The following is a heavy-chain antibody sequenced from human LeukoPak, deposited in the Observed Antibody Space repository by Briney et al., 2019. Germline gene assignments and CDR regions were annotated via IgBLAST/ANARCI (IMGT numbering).Heavy chain of an antibody. D-gene: IGHD2-15*01. Sequence: GGSLRLSCAASGFTLSSYAMSWVRQAPGKGLEWVSVIYSGGFTYYADSVKGRFTISRDNSKNTLYLQMNSLRAEDTAVYYCVRANGYCSGGSCPGYWGQGTLVTVSS. CDR2: IYSGGFT. CDR1: GFTLSSYA. V-gene: IGHV3-66*01. CDR3: VRANGYCSGGSCPGY. J-gene: IGHJ4*02.